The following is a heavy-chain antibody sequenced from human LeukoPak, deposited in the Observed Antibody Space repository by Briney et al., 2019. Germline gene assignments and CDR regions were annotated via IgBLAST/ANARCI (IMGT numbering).Heavy chain of an antibody. CDR3: AKSASLEYCSGGSCYFDY. CDR1: GFMFSSYA. D-gene: IGHD2-15*01. J-gene: IGHJ4*02. Sequence: GGSLRLSCAASGFMFSSYAMSWVRQAPGEGLEWVSGISYSGGGTYYADSVKGRFTISRDNSKNTLYLQMNSLRAEDTAVYYCAKSASLEYCSGGSCYFDYWGQGTLVTVSS. CDR2: ISYSGGGT. V-gene: IGHV3-23*01.